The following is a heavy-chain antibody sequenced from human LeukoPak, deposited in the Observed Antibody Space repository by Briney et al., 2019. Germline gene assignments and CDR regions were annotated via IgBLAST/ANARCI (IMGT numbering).Heavy chain of an antibody. J-gene: IGHJ4*02. CDR3: AKLPHISGSYWDH. V-gene: IGHV3-23*01. CDR2: ISGSATNT. D-gene: IGHD1-26*01. CDR1: GFTFSSFA. Sequence: PGGSLRLSCAASGFTFSSFAITWVRQTPGKGLEWVSAISGSATNTYYADSVKGRFTISRDNYKNTVYLQMNSLRAEDTAVYYCAKLPHISGSYWDHWGQGTLVTVSS.